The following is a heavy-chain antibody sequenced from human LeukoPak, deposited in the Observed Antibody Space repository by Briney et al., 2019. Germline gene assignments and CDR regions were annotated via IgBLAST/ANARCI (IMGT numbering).Heavy chain of an antibody. CDR3: ARGGDRYGSGSYSHY. D-gene: IGHD3-10*01. V-gene: IGHV1-46*01. Sequence: GASVEVSCKASGYTFTSYYMHWVRQAPGQGLEWMGIINPSGGSTSYAQKFQGRVTMTRDTSTSTVYMELSSLRSEDTAVYFCARGGDRYGSGSYSHYWGQGTLVTVSS. J-gene: IGHJ4*02. CDR1: GYTFTSYY. CDR2: INPSGGST.